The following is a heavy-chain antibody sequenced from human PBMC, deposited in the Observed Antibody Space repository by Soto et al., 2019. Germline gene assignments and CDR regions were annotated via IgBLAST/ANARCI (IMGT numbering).Heavy chain of an antibody. CDR3: ARGLYLGPSGYYLDF. CDR1: GDSIRNRNYY. CDR2: RYDDAST. Sequence: QLQLQESGPGLVKPSETLSLSCSVSGDSIRNRNYYWAWIRHPPGKGLEWIVSRYDDASTFYNPSLKRRVTISIDTSKNQLSLKVTSVTAADTAVYYCARGLYLGPSGYYLDFWGQGPLVTVSS. J-gene: IGHJ4*02. D-gene: IGHD3-22*01. V-gene: IGHV4-39*01.